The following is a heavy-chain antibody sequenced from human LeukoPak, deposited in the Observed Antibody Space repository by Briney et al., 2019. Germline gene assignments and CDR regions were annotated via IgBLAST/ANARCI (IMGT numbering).Heavy chain of an antibody. CDR1: GFTFSSYA. J-gene: IGHJ4*02. D-gene: IGHD4-17*01. Sequence: GGSLRLSCAASGFTFSSYAMHWVRQAPGKGLEWVAVISYDGSNKYYADSVKGRFTISRDNSKNTLYLQMNSLRAEDTAVYYCARSGGDYVSSDFDYWGQGTLVTVSS. V-gene: IGHV3-30-3*01. CDR2: ISYDGSNK. CDR3: ARSGGDYVSSDFDY.